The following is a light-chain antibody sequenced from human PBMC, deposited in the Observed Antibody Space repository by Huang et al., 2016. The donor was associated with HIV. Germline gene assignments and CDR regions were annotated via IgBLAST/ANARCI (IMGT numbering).Light chain of an antibody. CDR3: QQYNNWPPGT. V-gene: IGKV3-15*01. Sequence: EIVMTQSPATLSVSPGERATLSCRASQSVSSNLAWYQQKPGQAPRLLIYGASTRATGIPARLSGSGSGTEFTLTISSLQSEDFAVYYCQQYNNWPPGTFGPGTKVDIK. CDR2: GAS. CDR1: QSVSSN. J-gene: IGKJ3*01.